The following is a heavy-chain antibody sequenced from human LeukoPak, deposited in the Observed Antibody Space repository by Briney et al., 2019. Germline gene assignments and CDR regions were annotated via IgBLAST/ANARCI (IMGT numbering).Heavy chain of an antibody. CDR1: GFTFSSYA. D-gene: IGHD5-24*01. Sequence: GRSLRLSCAASGFTFSSYAMHWVRQAPGKGLEWVAVISYDGGNKYHADSVKGRFTISRDNSKNTLYLQMNSLRAEDTAVYYCARDISPDGYNTVLDYWGQGTLVTVSS. J-gene: IGHJ4*02. V-gene: IGHV3-30*04. CDR3: ARDISPDGYNTVLDY. CDR2: ISYDGGNK.